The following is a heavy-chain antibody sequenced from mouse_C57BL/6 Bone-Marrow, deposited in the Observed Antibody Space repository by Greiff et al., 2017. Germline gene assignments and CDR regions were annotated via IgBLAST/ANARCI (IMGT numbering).Heavy chain of an antibody. V-gene: IGHV1-52*01. Sequence: QVQLQQSGAELVRPGSSVKLSCKASGYTFTSYWMHWVKQRPIQGLEWIGNIDPSDSETHYNQKFKDKATLTVDKSSSTAYMQLSSLTSEDAAVYYCESTTVVPYWYFDVWGTGTTVTVSS. CDR3: ESTTVVPYWYFDV. CDR2: IDPSDSET. J-gene: IGHJ1*03. CDR1: GYTFTSYW. D-gene: IGHD1-1*01.